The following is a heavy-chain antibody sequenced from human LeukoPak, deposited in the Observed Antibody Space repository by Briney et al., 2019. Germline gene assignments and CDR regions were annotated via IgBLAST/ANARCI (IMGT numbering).Heavy chain of an antibody. V-gene: IGHV4-39*07. Sequence: SETLSLTCTVSGGSISSSTYYWGWIRRPPGKGLEWIGSIYYSGSTYYNPSLKSRVTVSVDTSKNQFSLKLSSVTAADTAVYYCARDDYGDYYVYWGQGTLVTVSS. J-gene: IGHJ4*02. D-gene: IGHD4-17*01. CDR2: IYYSGST. CDR3: ARDDYGDYYVY. CDR1: GGSISSSTYY.